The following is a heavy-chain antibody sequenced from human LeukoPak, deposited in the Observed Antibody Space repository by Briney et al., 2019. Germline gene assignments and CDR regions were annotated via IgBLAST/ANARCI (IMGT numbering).Heavy chain of an antibody. CDR3: ARGEIAVAGLFDY. D-gene: IGHD6-19*01. CDR2: ISSSSSYI. J-gene: IGHJ4*02. V-gene: IGHV3-21*01. CDR1: GFTLSSYS. Sequence: GGSLRLSCAASGFTLSSYSMNWVRQAPGKGLEWVSSISSSSSYIYYADSVKGRFTISRDNAKNSLYLQMNSLRAEDTAVYYCARGEIAVAGLFDYWGQGTLVTVSS.